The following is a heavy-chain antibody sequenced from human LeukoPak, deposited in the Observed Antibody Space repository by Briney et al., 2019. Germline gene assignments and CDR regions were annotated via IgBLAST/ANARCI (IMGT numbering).Heavy chain of an antibody. CDR1: GFTFSSYW. J-gene: IGHJ4*02. Sequence: GGSLRLSCAASGFTFSSYWMHWARQTPGKGLMWVSRIKTDGSSTTYADSVKGRFTISRDNAKNSLYLQMNSLRAEDTAVYYCARGGSTISDYWGQGTLVTVSS. CDR3: ARGGSTISDY. CDR2: IKTDGSST. V-gene: IGHV3-74*03. D-gene: IGHD5-24*01.